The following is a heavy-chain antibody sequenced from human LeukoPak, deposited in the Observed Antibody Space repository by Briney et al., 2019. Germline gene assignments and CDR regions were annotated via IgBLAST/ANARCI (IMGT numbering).Heavy chain of an antibody. CDR3: ARVTNYFYYMDV. J-gene: IGHJ6*03. CDR1: GFTFITFG. V-gene: IGHV3-21*01. Sequence: PGGSLRLSCAASGFTFITFGMNWVRQAPGKGLEWASSISSGSSSIHYADSVKGRFTISRDNAENSLYLDMNNLRAEDTAIYFCARVTNYFYYMDVWGKGTTVTVSS. D-gene: IGHD3-10*01. CDR2: ISSGSSSI.